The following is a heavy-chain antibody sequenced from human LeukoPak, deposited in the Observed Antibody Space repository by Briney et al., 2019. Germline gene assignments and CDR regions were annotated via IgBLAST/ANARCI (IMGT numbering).Heavy chain of an antibody. CDR1: GFTFSSWG. CDR3: AKDVTTGTLALDY. CDR2: IWSDGRYK. D-gene: IGHD1-1*01. J-gene: IGHJ4*02. V-gene: IGHV3-33*06. Sequence: GGSLRLSCATSGFTFSSWGMHWVRQAPGKGLEGVAVIWSDGRYKYYADSVKGRFTISRDNSKNTLYLQMNSLRAEDTAMYYCAKDVTTGTLALDYWGQGTLVTVSS.